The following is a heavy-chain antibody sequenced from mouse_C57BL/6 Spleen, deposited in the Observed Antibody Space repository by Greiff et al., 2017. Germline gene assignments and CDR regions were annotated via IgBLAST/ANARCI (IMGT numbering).Heavy chain of an antibody. J-gene: IGHJ1*03. Sequence: DVKLQESGGGLVKPGGSLKLSCAASGFTFSSYAMSWVRQTPEKRLEWVATISDGGSYTYYPDNVKGRFTISRDNAKNNLYLQMSHLKSEDTAMYYCASDYYGSSYWYFDVWGTGTTVTVSS. D-gene: IGHD1-1*01. V-gene: IGHV5-4*03. CDR3: ASDYYGSSYWYFDV. CDR2: ISDGGSYT. CDR1: GFTFSSYA.